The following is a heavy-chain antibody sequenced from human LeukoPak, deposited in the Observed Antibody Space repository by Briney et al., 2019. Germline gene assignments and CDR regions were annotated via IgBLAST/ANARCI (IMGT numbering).Heavy chain of an antibody. CDR3: ASTPLDFWSGYYDY. CDR2: IYYSGST. V-gene: IGHV4-59*12. D-gene: IGHD3-3*01. CDR1: DGSISSYY. Sequence: PSETLSLTCTVSDGSISSYYLSWIRQPPGKGLEWGGYIYYSGSTNYNPSLKSRVTISVDTSKIQFSLKLSSVTAADTAVYYCASTPLDFWSGYYDYWGQGTLVTVSS. J-gene: IGHJ4*02.